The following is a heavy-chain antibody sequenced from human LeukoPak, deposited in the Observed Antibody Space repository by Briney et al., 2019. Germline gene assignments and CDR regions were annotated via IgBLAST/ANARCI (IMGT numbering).Heavy chain of an antibody. J-gene: IGHJ4*02. D-gene: IGHD3-3*01. CDR3: GRGRSGYFDY. V-gene: IGHV4-4*08. Sequence: PSETLSLTCAVYGGSFSGYYWSWIRQPPGKGLEWLGRIYTSGSTNYNPSLKSRLTISVDTSKNQFSLRLSSVTAADTAVYYCGRGRSGYFDYWGRGTLVTVSS. CDR2: IYTSGST. CDR1: GGSFSGYY.